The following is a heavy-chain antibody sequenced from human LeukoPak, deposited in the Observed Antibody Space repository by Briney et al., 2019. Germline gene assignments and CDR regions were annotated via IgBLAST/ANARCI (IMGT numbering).Heavy chain of an antibody. J-gene: IGHJ5*02. CDR2: IRYDGSNK. CDR3: AKDSYYDSSDANWFDP. V-gene: IGHV3-30*02. Sequence: PGGSLRLSCAASGFTFSSYGMHWVRQAPGKGLEWVAFIRYDGSNKYYADSVKGRFTISRDNSKNTLYLQMNSLRAEDTAVYYCAKDSYYDSSDANWFDPWGQGTLVTVSS. CDR1: GFTFSSYG. D-gene: IGHD3-22*01.